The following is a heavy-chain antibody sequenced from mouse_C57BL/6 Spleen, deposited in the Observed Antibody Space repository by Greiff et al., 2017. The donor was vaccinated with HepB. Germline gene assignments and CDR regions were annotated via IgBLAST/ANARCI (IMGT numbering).Heavy chain of an antibody. V-gene: IGHV14-1*01. CDR1: GFKIKDYY. CDR2: IDPEDGDT. D-gene: IGHD1-1*01. Sequence: EVQLQQSGAELVRPGASVKLSCTASGFKIKDYYMHWVKQRPEQGLEWIGRIDPEDGDTEYDPKFQGKATMTADTSSTTAYLQLSSLTSEDTAVYYCTLITTVVADDYWGQGTTLTVSS. CDR3: TLITTVVADDY. J-gene: IGHJ2*01.